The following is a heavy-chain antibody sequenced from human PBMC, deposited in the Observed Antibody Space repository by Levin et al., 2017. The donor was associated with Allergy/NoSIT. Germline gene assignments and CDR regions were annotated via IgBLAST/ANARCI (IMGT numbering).Heavy chain of an antibody. CDR3: AKTSGEFDS. CDR2: ISGSGDYT. V-gene: IGHV3-23*01. CDR1: GFTFSNYG. J-gene: IGHJ5*01. D-gene: IGHD1-26*01. Sequence: GGSLRLSCAASGFTFSNYGMAWVRQAPGKGLEGVSTISGSGDYTYYADSVKGRFTISRDNSKNTLYLQMNSLRVEDTAVYYCAKTSGEFDSWGQGTLVTVSS.